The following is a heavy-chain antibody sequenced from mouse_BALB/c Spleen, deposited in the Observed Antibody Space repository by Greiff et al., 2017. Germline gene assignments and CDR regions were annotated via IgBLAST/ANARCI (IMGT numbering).Heavy chain of an antibody. V-gene: IGHV4-1*02. D-gene: IGHD2-10*02. CDR1: GFDFSRYW. CDR3: AREMKYGNYVAWFAY. Sequence: EVKLLESGGGLVQPGGSLKLSCAASGFDFSRYWMSWVRQAPGKGLEWIGEINPDSSTINYTPSLKDKFIISRDNAKNTLYLQMSKVRSEDTALYYCAREMKYGNYVAWFAYWGQGTLVTVSA. CDR2: INPDSSTI. J-gene: IGHJ3*01.